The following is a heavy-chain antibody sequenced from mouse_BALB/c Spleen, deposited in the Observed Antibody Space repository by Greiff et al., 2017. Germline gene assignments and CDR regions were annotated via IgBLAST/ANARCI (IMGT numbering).Heavy chain of an antibody. CDR3: ACYGSSYPLGY. V-gene: IGHV2-9*02. CDR1: GFSLTSYG. J-gene: IGHJ2*01. D-gene: IGHD1-1*01. CDR2: IWAGGST. Sequence: VHLVESGPGLVAPSQSLSITCTVSGFSLTSYGVHWVRQPPGKGLEWLGVIWAGGSTNYNSALMSRLSISKDNSKSQVFLKMNSLQTDDTAMYYCACYGSSYPLGYWGQGTTLTVSS.